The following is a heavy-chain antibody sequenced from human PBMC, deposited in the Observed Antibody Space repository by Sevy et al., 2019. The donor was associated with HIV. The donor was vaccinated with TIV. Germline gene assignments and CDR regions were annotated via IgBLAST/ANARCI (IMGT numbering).Heavy chain of an antibody. D-gene: IGHD3-16*01. CDR3: AKEALWGFDP. V-gene: IGHV3-23*01. Sequence: GGSLRLSCSASGFIFNTYAMTWVRQAPGKGLDWVSTISPSGGSTYYADSVRGRFSISRDNSKNMVYLEMNSLRAEDTAVYYCAKEALWGFDPWGQGTLVTVSS. CDR1: GFIFNTYA. CDR2: ISPSGGST. J-gene: IGHJ5*02.